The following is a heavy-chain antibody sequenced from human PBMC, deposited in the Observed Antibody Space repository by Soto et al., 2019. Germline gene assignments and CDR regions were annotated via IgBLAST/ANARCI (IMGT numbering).Heavy chain of an antibody. V-gene: IGHV3-48*02. D-gene: IGHD6-6*01. CDR3: ARDIHSSSSYWYFDL. CDR2: ISSSSSTI. J-gene: IGHJ2*01. Sequence: GGSLRLSCAASGFTFSSYSMNWVRQAPGKGLEWVSYISSSSSTIYYADSVKGRFTISRDNAKNSLYLQMNSLRDEDTAVYYCARDIHSSSSYWYFDLWGRGTLVTVSS. CDR1: GFTFSSYS.